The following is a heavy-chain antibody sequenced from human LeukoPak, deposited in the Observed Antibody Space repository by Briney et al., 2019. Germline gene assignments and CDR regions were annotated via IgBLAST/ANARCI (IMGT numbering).Heavy chain of an antibody. CDR1: GFTFGSYG. V-gene: IGHV3-30*02. Sequence: PGGSLRLSCAASGFTFGSYGMHWVRQAPGKGLEWVAFIRYDGSNKYYADSVKGRFTISRDNSKNTLYLQMNSLRAEDTAVYYCAKDHRYGGNSGNYFDYWGQGTLVTVSS. CDR3: AKDHRYGGNSGNYFDY. D-gene: IGHD4-23*01. J-gene: IGHJ4*02. CDR2: IRYDGSNK.